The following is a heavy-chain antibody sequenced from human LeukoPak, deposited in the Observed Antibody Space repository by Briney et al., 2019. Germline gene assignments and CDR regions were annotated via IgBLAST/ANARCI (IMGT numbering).Heavy chain of an antibody. V-gene: IGHV4-34*01. CDR1: GGSFSGYY. CDR3: ARGTLNYYDSSGYWGY. J-gene: IGHJ4*02. Sequence: SETLSLTCAVYGGSFSGYYWSWIRQPPGKGLEWIGEINHSGSTNYNPSLKSRVTISVDTSKNQFSLKLSSVTAADTAVYYCARGTLNYYDSSGYWGYRGQGTLVTVSS. D-gene: IGHD3-22*01. CDR2: INHSGST.